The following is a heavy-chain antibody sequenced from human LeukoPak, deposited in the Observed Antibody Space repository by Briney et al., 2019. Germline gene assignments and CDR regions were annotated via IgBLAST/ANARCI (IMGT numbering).Heavy chain of an antibody. V-gene: IGHV3-7*03. Sequence: GGSLRLSCAASGFTFSSYAMSWVRQAPGKGLEWVANIKQDGSEKNYVDSVKGRFTISRDNAKNSLYLQMNSLRAEDTAVYYCARDVPFGGVWGQGTTVTVSS. D-gene: IGHD3-10*01. CDR2: IKQDGSEK. CDR3: ARDVPFGGV. J-gene: IGHJ6*02. CDR1: GFTFSSYA.